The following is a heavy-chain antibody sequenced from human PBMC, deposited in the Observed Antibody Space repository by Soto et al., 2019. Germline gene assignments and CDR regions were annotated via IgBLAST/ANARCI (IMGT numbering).Heavy chain of an antibody. V-gene: IGHV4-31*03. J-gene: IGHJ4*02. Sequence: SETLSLTCTVSGGSISSGGYYWSWIRQHPGKGLEWIGYIYYSGSTYYNPSLKSRVTISVDTSKNQFSLKLSSVTAADTAVYYCARWTNKGYYFDYWGQGTLVTVSS. CDR2: IYYSGST. CDR1: GGSISSGGYY. D-gene: IGHD2-15*01. CDR3: ARWTNKGYYFDY.